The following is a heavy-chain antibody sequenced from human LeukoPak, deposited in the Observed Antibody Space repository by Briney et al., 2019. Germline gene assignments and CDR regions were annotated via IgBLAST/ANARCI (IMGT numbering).Heavy chain of an antibody. CDR2: ISSSSSYI. V-gene: IGHV3-21*01. Sequence: GGSLRLSCAAAGFTFSSYSMNWVRQAPGKGLEWVSSISSSSSYIYYADSVKGRFTISRDNAKNSLYLQMNSLRAEDTAVYYCARTIYGDCVLPPPYYYYGMDVWGQGTTVTVSS. CDR3: ARTIYGDCVLPPPYYYYGMDV. CDR1: GFTFSSYS. D-gene: IGHD4-17*01. J-gene: IGHJ6*02.